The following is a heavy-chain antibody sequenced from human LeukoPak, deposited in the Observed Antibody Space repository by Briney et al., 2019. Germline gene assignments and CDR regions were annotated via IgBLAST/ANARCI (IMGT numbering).Heavy chain of an antibody. Sequence: GRSLRLSCAASGFTFSSYTMNWVRQAPGKGLEWVSSISSSSSYIYYADSLKGRFTISRDNAKNSLYLQVNSLRAEDTAVYYCARISPEPPYYFYGMDVWGQGTTVTVSS. J-gene: IGHJ6*02. CDR3: ARISPEPPYYFYGMDV. CDR1: GFTFSSYT. CDR2: ISSSSSYI. V-gene: IGHV3-21*01.